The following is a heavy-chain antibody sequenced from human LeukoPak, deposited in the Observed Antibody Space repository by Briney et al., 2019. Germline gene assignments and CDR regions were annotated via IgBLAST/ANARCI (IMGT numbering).Heavy chain of an antibody. CDR2: IKQDGSEK. CDR3: AKDLYDSSGSRYDY. J-gene: IGHJ4*02. Sequence: GGSLRLSCAASEFTFSNFWMSWVRQAPGKGLEWVANIKQDGSEKYYVDSVKGRFTISRDNAKNSLYLQMNSLTAEDTAVYYCAKDLYDSSGSRYDYWGQGTLVTVSS. V-gene: IGHV3-7*03. D-gene: IGHD3-22*01. CDR1: EFTFSNFW.